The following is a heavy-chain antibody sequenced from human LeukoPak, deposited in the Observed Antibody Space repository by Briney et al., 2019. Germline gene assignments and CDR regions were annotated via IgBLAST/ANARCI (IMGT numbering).Heavy chain of an antibody. J-gene: IGHJ3*02. D-gene: IGHD3-22*01. CDR2: IFYSGST. CDR3: AKSNGYGLDI. Sequence: SETLSLTCTVSGGSISSYYWGWVRQPPGKALEWIGNIFYSGSTYYSPSLKSRVTISLDTSRNQFSLKLNSVTAADTAVYYCAKSNGYGLDIWGQGTMVTVSS. CDR1: GGSISSYY. V-gene: IGHV4-59*12.